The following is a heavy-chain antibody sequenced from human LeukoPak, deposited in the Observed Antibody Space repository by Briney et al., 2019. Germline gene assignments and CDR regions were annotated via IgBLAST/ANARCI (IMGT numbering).Heavy chain of an antibody. J-gene: IGHJ4*02. CDR3: AKDLDNPVDDY. V-gene: IGHV3-33*06. Sequence: SGGSLRLSCAASGFTFSGYGMHWVRQAPGKGLEWVAVIWYDGSNKYYADSVKGRFTISRDNSKNTLYLQMNSLRAEDTAVCYCAKDLDNPVDDYWGQGTLVTVSS. CDR1: GFTFSGYG. D-gene: IGHD6-19*01. CDR2: IWYDGSNK.